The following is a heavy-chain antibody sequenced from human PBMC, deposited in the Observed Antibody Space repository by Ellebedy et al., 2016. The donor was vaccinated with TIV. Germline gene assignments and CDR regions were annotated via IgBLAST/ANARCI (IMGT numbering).Heavy chain of an antibody. CDR3: VRGSDWNKVGY. CDR1: GDSFSNYY. CDR2: VSHSEGT. D-gene: IGHD1/OR15-1a*01. V-gene: IGHV4-34*01. J-gene: IGHJ4*02. Sequence: SETLSLTCTVYGDSFSNYYLSWIRQPPGKGLEWIGEVSHSEGTSYNPSLASRVTISLDTSKNHFSLKLTSVTAADTAVYYCVRGSDWNKVGYWGQGTLVTVSS.